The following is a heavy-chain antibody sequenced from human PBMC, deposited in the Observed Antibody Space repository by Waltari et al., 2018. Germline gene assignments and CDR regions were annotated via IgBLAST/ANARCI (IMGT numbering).Heavy chain of an antibody. J-gene: IGHJ4*02. CDR1: GYSISSGYY. CDR2: IYHSGST. D-gene: IGHD3-22*01. CDR3: ASYDSSGYRLYYFDY. V-gene: IGHV4-38-2*01. Sequence: QVQLQESGPGLVKPSETLSLTCAVSGYSISSGYYWGWIRQPPGKGLEWIGSIYHSGSTYYNPSLKSRVTISVDTSKNQFYLKLSSVTAADTAVYYCASYDSSGYRLYYFDYWGQGTLVTVSS.